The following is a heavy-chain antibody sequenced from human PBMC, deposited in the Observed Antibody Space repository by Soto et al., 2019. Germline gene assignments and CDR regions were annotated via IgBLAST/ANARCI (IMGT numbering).Heavy chain of an antibody. V-gene: IGHV4-30-2*01. CDR3: ARWGDWSFDY. J-gene: IGHJ4*02. D-gene: IGHD3-9*01. Sequence: NPSETLSLTCAVSGGSISSGGYSWSWIRQPPGKGLEWIGYIYHSGSTYYNPSLKSRVTISVDRSKNQFSLKLSSVTAADTAVYYCARWGDWSFDYWGQGTLVTVSS. CDR1: GGSISSGGYS. CDR2: IYHSGST.